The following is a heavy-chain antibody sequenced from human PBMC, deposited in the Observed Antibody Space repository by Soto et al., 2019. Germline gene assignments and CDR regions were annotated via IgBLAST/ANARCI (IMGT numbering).Heavy chain of an antibody. Sequence: SETLSLTCTVSGGSISSYYWSWIRQPPGKGLEWIGYIYYSGSTNYNPSLKSRVTISLDTSKNQFSLKLSPVTAADTAVYYCASSFYSGSGSSTYYFDYWGQGTLVTVSS. D-gene: IGHD3-10*01. CDR1: GGSISSYY. V-gene: IGHV4-59*01. CDR2: IYYSGST. J-gene: IGHJ4*02. CDR3: ASSFYSGSGSSTYYFDY.